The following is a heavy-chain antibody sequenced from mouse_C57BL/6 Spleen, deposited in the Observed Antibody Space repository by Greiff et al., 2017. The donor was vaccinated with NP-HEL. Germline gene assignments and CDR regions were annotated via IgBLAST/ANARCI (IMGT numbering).Heavy chain of an antibody. CDR3: ASYYDYESYAMDY. CDR1: GYTFTSYW. CDR2: IYPGSGST. D-gene: IGHD2-4*01. Sequence: QVQLQQPGAELVKPGASVKMSCKASGYTFTSYWITWVKQRPGQGLEWIGDIYPGSGSTNYNEKFKSKATLTADTSSSTAYMQLSSLTSEDSAVYYCASYYDYESYAMDYWGQGTSVTVSS. V-gene: IGHV1-55*01. J-gene: IGHJ4*01.